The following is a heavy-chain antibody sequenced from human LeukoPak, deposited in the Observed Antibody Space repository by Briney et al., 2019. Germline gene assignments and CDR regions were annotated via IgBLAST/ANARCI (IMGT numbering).Heavy chain of an antibody. CDR1: GFTFSNYG. J-gene: IGHJ5*01. V-gene: IGHV3-30*18. D-gene: IGHD2-2*02. CDR2: IPNDGSNK. CDR3: AKNRVPTAITPDS. Sequence: GGSLRLSCAASGFTFSNYGMHWVRQAPGKGLEWVAVIPNDGSNKYYTDSVKGRFTISRDNTKNTLYLQRNSLRAEDTAVYYCAKNRVPTAITPDSWGQGTLVTVSS.